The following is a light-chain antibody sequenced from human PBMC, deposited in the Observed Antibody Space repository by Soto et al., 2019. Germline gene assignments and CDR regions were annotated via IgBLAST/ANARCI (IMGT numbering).Light chain of an antibody. V-gene: IGLV2-8*01. Sequence: QSALTQPPSASGSPRQSVTISCTGTSSDVGGYNFVSWYQQHPGKAPKLIIYEVTKRPSGVPDRFSGSKSGNTASLTVSGLLAEDEADYYCASYAGGNQVFGTGTKVTVL. CDR2: EVT. CDR1: SSDVGGYNF. J-gene: IGLJ1*01. CDR3: ASYAGGNQV.